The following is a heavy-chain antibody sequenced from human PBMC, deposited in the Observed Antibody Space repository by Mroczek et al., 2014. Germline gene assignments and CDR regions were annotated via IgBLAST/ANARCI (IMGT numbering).Heavy chain of an antibody. Sequence: QVQLVQSGAEVKKPGASVKVSCKASGYTFTSYYMHWVRQAPGQGLEWMGIINPSGGSTSYAQKFQGRVTMTRDTSTSTVYMELSSLRSEDTAVYYCARPYHPPYFGTENNAFDIWGQGTMVTVSS. CDR2: INPSGGST. V-gene: IGHV1-46*03. CDR3: ARPYHPPYFGTENNAFDI. D-gene: IGHD2/OR15-2a*01. CDR1: GYTFTSYY. J-gene: IGHJ3*02.